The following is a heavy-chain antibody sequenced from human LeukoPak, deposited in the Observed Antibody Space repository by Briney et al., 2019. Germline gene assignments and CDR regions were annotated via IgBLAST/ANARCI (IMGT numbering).Heavy chain of an antibody. Sequence: GGSLRLSCAASGFTFSSYWMSWVRQAPGKGLEWVANIKQDGSEKYYVDSVKGRFTISRDNAKNSLYLQMNSLRAEDTAVYYCATYKGKVRGVTNYYYYMDVWGKGTTVTISS. CDR2: IKQDGSEK. V-gene: IGHV3-7*01. J-gene: IGHJ6*03. CDR3: ATYKGKVRGVTNYYYYMDV. D-gene: IGHD3-10*01. CDR1: GFTFSSYW.